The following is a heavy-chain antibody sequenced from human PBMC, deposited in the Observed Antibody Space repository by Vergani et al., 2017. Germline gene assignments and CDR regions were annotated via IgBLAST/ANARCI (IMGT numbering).Heavy chain of an antibody. CDR1: GFTFSSYA. CDR2: IWYDGSNK. CDR3: ARGARWHEAGAFDI. J-gene: IGHJ3*02. V-gene: IGHV3-33*08. D-gene: IGHD4-23*01. Sequence: VQLLESGGGLVQPGGSLRLSCAASGFTFSSYAMSWVRQAPGKGLEWVAVIWYDGSNKYYADSVKGRFTISRDNSKNTLYLQMNSLRAEDTAVYYCARGARWHEAGAFDIWGQGTMVTVSS.